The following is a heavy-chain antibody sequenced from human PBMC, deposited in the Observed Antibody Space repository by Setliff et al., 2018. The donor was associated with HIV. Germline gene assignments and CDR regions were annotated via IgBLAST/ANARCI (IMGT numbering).Heavy chain of an antibody. CDR2: INPAGNPT. V-gene: IGHV1-46*01. Sequence: ASVKVSCKASGYTFTSDYIHWVRQAPGQGLEWMGIINPAGNPTSYAQKFQGRLTMTRDTSTNTVYMELSSLRSEDTAVYYCARSGYSGYDYGYYYYYMDVWGKGTTVTVSS. CDR1: GYTFTSDY. J-gene: IGHJ6*03. CDR3: ARSGYSGYDYGYYYYYMDV. D-gene: IGHD5-12*01.